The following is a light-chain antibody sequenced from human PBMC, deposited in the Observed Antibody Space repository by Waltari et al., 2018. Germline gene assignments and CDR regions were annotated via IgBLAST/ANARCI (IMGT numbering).Light chain of an antibody. J-gene: IGLJ2*01. CDR3: AAWDDSLNGVV. V-gene: IGLV1-44*01. Sequence: QSVLTQSPSASGTPGQRVTISCSGRSSNLGSTTANPYQQLPGTAPKLLIYSNNQRPSGVPDRFSGSKSGTSASLAISGLQSEDEADYYCAAWDDSLNGVVFGGGTKLTVL. CDR2: SNN. CDR1: SSNLGSTT.